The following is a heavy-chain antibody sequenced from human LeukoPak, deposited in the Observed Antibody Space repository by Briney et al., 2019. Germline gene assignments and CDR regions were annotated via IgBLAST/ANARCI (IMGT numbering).Heavy chain of an antibody. J-gene: IGHJ6*02. CDR2: IKQDGSEK. CDR3: ARGQGSGSYYKSPYYYYGMDV. Sequence: GGSLRLSCAASGFTFSSYWMSWVRQAPGKGLEWVANIKQDGSEKYYVDSVKGRFTTSRDNAKNSLYLQMNSLRAEDTAVYYCARGQGSGSYYKSPYYYYGMDVWGQGTTVTVSS. D-gene: IGHD3-10*01. CDR1: GFTFSSYW. V-gene: IGHV3-7*01.